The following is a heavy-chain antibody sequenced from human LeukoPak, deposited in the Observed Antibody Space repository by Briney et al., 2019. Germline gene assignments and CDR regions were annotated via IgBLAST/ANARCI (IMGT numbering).Heavy chain of an antibody. Sequence: GGSLRLSCAASGFPFSDDWMSWVRQAPGKGLEWVGRIKKKGDGGTTDYAAPVKGRFTISRDDSKNMLYLEMNSLKTEDAAVYYCASLYGSGKRWVDPWGQGTLVTVSS. CDR1: GFPFSDDW. CDR2: IKKKGDGGTT. D-gene: IGHD3-10*01. CDR3: ASLYGSGKRWVDP. J-gene: IGHJ5*02. V-gene: IGHV3-15*01.